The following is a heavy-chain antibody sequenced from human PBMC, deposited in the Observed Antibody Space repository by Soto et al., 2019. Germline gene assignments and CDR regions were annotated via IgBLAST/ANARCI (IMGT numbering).Heavy chain of an antibody. J-gene: IGHJ5*02. CDR2: INGDNGKT. CDR3: ARDLAWGSGRDVVSEDWLYP. Sequence: QVHLVQSGAEVKKPGASVKVSCKASGYTFSSYGITWVRQAPGQGLEWMGWINGDNGKTIYGQKLQGRVTMTTDTSTSTAYMEVGSLRSDDTAVYYCARDLAWGSGRDVVSEDWLYPWGQGTLVTVSS. D-gene: IGHD3-10*01. CDR1: GYTFSSYG. V-gene: IGHV1-18*01.